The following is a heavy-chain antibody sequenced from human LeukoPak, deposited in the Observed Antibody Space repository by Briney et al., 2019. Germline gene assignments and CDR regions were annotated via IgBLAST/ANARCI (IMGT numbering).Heavy chain of an antibody. CDR1: GGSISSYY. J-gene: IGHJ3*02. V-gene: IGHV4-59*01. CDR3: ARAQPLYYYDSSYAFDI. D-gene: IGHD3-22*01. CDR2: IYYSGST. Sequence: TSETLSLTCTVSGGSISSYYWSWIRQPPGKGLEWIGYIYYSGSTNYNPSLKSRVTISVDTSKNQFSLKLSSVTAADTAVYYCARAQPLYYYDSSYAFDIWGQGTMVTVSS.